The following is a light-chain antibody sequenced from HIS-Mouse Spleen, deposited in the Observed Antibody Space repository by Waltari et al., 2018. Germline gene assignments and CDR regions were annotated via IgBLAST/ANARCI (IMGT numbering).Light chain of an antibody. CDR3: CSYAGSYPVV. CDR1: SRAVGGSNY. V-gene: IGLV2-11*01. Sequence: QSALTQPRSVSGSPGQSVTISCTGTSRAVGGSNYVSWYQQHPGKAPKPLIYDVSKRPSGVPDRFSGSKSGNTASLTISGLQAEDEADYYCCSYAGSYPVVFGGGTKLTVL. CDR2: DVS. J-gene: IGLJ2*01.